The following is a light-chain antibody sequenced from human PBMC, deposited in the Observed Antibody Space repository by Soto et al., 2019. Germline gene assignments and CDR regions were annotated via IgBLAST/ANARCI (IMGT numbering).Light chain of an antibody. Sequence: VQMTQSPSTLSASVGYRVTITCRASQSIIGWLAWYQQKPGKAPKLLIYDASSLESGVPSRFSGSGSGTEFTLTISSLQPDDFATYYCQQYNSYSWTFGQGTKVDIK. CDR3: QQYNSYSWT. V-gene: IGKV1-5*01. CDR2: DAS. CDR1: QSIIGW. J-gene: IGKJ1*01.